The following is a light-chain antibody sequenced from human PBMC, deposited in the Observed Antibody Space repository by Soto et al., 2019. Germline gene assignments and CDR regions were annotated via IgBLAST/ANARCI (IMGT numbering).Light chain of an antibody. V-gene: IGLV2-23*02. CDR2: EVN. CDR3: CSYAGSSTWV. Sequence: SALTQPASVSGSPGQSITLSCTGTSSDDRVSWYQQHPGKAPKVMIYEVNKRPSGVSNRFSGSKSGNTASLTISGLQAADEGDYYCCSYAGSSTWVFGGGTKLTVL. J-gene: IGLJ3*02. CDR1: SSDDR.